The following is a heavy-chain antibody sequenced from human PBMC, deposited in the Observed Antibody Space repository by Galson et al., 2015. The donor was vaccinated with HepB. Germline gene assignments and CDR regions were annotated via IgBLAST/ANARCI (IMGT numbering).Heavy chain of an antibody. D-gene: IGHD3-3*01. Sequence: PALVKPTQTLTLTCSFSGFSLNNRGVGVGWIRQPPGKALEWLALIYWNDDKRYSPSLKGRLTITRHTSKNQVVLTLTNVDPVDSGTYYCAHSHFMEWFQGDKKDWFDPWGQGILVTVSS. V-gene: IGHV2-5*01. CDR3: AHSHFMEWFQGDKKDWFDP. J-gene: IGHJ5*02. CDR2: IYWNDDK. CDR1: GFSLNNRGVG.